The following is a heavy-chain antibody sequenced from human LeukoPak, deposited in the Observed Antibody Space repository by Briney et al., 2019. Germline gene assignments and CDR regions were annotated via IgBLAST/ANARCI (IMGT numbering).Heavy chain of an antibody. CDR2: IYHSGST. D-gene: IGHD3-10*01. CDR3: ARDTRLGSGSYYDYFDY. Sequence: SETLSLTCAVYGGSFSGYYWGWIRQPPGKGLEWIGSIYHSGSTYYNPSLKSRVTISVDTSKNQFSLKLSSVTAADTAVYYCARDTRLGSGSYYDYFDYWGQGTLVTVSS. V-gene: IGHV4-38-2*02. J-gene: IGHJ4*02. CDR1: GGSFSGYY.